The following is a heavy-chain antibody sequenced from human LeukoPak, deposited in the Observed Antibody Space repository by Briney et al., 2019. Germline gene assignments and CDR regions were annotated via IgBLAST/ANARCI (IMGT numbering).Heavy chain of an antibody. V-gene: IGHV1-8*02. J-gene: IGHJ5*02. CDR3: ATESGGWDYDSSGYRWFDP. D-gene: IGHD3-22*01. CDR1: GYTFTSYD. CDR2: INPNSGNT. Sequence: ASVKVSCKASGYTFTSYDINWVRQATGQGLEWMGWINPNSGNTGYAQKFQGRVTMTEDTSTDTAYMELSSLRSEDTAVYYCATESGGWDYDSSGYRWFDPWGQGTLVTVSS.